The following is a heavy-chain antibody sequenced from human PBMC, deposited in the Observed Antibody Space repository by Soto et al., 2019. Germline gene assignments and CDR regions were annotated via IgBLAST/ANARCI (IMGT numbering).Heavy chain of an antibody. V-gene: IGHV4-39*01. J-gene: IGHJ4*02. CDR1: GGSIRSSSCS. Sequence: PSETQSLTCTFSGGSIRSSSCSWGWIRQPPGKGREWFGSIYYSGSTYYNPSLKSRVTISVDTSKNQFSLKLSSVTAADTAVYYCARVLRYYDSSGYYSYAYYFDYWGQGTLVTVSS. CDR2: IYYSGST. D-gene: IGHD3-22*01. CDR3: ARVLRYYDSSGYYSYAYYFDY.